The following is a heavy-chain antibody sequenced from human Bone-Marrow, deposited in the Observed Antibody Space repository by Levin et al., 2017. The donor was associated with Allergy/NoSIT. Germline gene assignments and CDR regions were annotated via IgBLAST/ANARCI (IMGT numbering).Heavy chain of an antibody. CDR2: LRSIRHGGTS. CDR1: GFTFGDYA. D-gene: IGHD6-6*01. V-gene: IGHV3-49*03. CDR3: TRDIAARHWFDP. J-gene: IGHJ5*02. Sequence: GGSLRLSCTASGFTFGDYAMSWFRQAPGKGLEWVAFLRSIRHGGTSEYAASVKGRFIISRDDSKSIAYLQMNSLKIEDTAMYYCTRDIAARHWFDPWGQGTQVTVSS.